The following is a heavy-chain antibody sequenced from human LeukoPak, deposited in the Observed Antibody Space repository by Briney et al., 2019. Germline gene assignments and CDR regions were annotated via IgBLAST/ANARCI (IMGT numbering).Heavy chain of an antibody. J-gene: IGHJ4*02. V-gene: IGHV3-33*01. CDR3: ARDQDGDYAFGY. CDR1: GFTFSSYG. D-gene: IGHD4-17*01. Sequence: GGSLRLSCAASGFTFSSYGMHWVRQAPGKGLGWVAVIWYDGSNKYYADSVKGRFTISRDNSKNTLYLQMNSLRAEDTAVYYCARDQDGDYAFGYWGQGTLVTVSS. CDR2: IWYDGSNK.